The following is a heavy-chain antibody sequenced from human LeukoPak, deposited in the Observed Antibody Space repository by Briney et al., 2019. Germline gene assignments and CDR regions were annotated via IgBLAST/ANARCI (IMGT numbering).Heavy chain of an antibody. CDR3: ARAIVVVPTRA. D-gene: IGHD2-2*01. V-gene: IGHV1-2*02. J-gene: IGHJ5*02. Sequence: ASVKVSCEASGYTFTDYYIHWVRQAPGQGLELMGWINSNSGDTNYAQKFEGRVTMTRDTSINTTYMELDRLTSDDTAMYYCARAIVVVPTRAWGQGTLVTVFS. CDR2: INSNSGDT. CDR1: GYTFTDYY.